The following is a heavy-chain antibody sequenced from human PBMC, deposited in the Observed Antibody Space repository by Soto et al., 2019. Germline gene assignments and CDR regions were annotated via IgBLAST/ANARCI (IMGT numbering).Heavy chain of an antibody. V-gene: IGHV4-4*07. J-gene: IGHJ6*01. D-gene: IGHD6-13*01. CDR2: IYTSGST. CDR1: GGSISSYY. CDR3: ARGEAQQRGDYFYSYVMDV. Sequence: LPETLSLTCTVSGGSISSYYWSWIRQPAGKGLEWIGRIYTSGSTNYNTSLKSRVTMSVDTSKNQLSLKLSSVTGADTAVYYCARGEAQQRGDYFYSYVMDVWGQGTTVTVSS.